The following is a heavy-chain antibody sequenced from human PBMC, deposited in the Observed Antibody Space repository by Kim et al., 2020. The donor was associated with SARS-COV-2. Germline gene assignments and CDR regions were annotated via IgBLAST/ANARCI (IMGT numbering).Heavy chain of an antibody. Sequence: SETLSLTCTVSGRSISSSSYYWGWIRQPPGKGLEWIGSIYYSGSTYYNPSLKSRVTISVDTSKNQFSLKLSSVTAADTAVYYCARRYYDFWSGYYSYFDYWGQGTLVTVSS. J-gene: IGHJ4*02. D-gene: IGHD3-3*01. CDR1: GRSISSSSYY. V-gene: IGHV4-39*07. CDR2: IYYSGST. CDR3: ARRYYDFWSGYYSYFDY.